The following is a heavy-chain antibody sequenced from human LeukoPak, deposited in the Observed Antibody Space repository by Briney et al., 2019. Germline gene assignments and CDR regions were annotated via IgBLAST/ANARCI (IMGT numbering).Heavy chain of an antibody. CDR2: FDPEDGET. CDR1: GYTLTELS. D-gene: IGHD2-2*02. Sequence: GASVKVSCKVSGYTLTELSMHWVRQAPGKGLEWMGGFDPEDGETIYAQKLQGRVTMTEDTSTDTAYMELSSLRSEDTAVYYCATALIGYCSSTSCYSRDYWGQGTLVTVSS. CDR3: ATALIGYCSSTSCYSRDY. V-gene: IGHV1-24*01. J-gene: IGHJ4*02.